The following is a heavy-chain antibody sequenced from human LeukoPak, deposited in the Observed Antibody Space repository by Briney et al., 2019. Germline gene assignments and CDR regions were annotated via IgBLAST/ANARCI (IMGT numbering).Heavy chain of an antibody. CDR1: GFSFSSYW. Sequence: GGSLRLSCEASGFSFSSYWMTWVRQPPGKGPEWVANIRQDESERYPADSVKGRFTISRDNAKKSVYLQMNSLRAEDTAVYYCAKEIWPTVTTPGHTHFDYWGQGTLVTVSS. V-gene: IGHV3-7*01. D-gene: IGHD4-17*01. J-gene: IGHJ4*02. CDR3: AKEIWPTVTTPGHTHFDY. CDR2: IRQDESER.